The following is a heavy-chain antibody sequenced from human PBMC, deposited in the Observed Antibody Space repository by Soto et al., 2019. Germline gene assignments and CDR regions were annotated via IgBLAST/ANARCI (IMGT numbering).Heavy chain of an antibody. CDR3: EREKTYYGMDV. Sequence: QVQLVQSGAEVKKPGASVKVSCKASGYTFTSYDINWVRQATGQGLEWMGCMNPNSGNTGYAQKFQGSGTMTRNTSISTAYMELGSLGSEDTAVYYCEREKTYYGMDVWGRGTTVTVSS. CDR1: GYTFTSYD. CDR2: MNPNSGNT. J-gene: IGHJ6*02. V-gene: IGHV1-8*01.